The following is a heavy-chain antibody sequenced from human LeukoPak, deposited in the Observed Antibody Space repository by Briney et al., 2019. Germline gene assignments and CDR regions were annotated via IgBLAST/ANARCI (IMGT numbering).Heavy chain of an antibody. J-gene: IGHJ4*02. D-gene: IGHD4-17*01. CDR3: ASFSTVTDY. V-gene: IGHV3-21*01. CDR2: ITSSSSNI. Sequence: PGGSLRLSCAASGFTFSSYTMNWVRQAPGKGLEWVSSITSSSSNIYYADSVKGRFTISRDNAKNLLYLQMNSLRAEDTAVYSCASFSTVTDYWGQGTLVTVSS. CDR1: GFTFSSYT.